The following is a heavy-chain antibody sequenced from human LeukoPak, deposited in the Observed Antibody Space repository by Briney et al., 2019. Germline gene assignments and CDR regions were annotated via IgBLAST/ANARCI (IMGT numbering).Heavy chain of an antibody. Sequence: SETLSLTCTVSGGSISSYYWSWIRQPAGKGLEWIGRIYTSGSTNYNPSLKSRVTISVDTSKNQFSLKLSSVTAADTAVYYCARGPAAMDAFDIWGQGTMVTVSS. CDR1: GGSISSYY. V-gene: IGHV4-4*07. CDR2: IYTSGST. D-gene: IGHD2-2*01. J-gene: IGHJ3*02. CDR3: ARGPAAMDAFDI.